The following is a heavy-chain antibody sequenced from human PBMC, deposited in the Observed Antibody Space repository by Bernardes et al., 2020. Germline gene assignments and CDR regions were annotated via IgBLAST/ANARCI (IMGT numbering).Heavy chain of an antibody. CDR2: ISSSSSYI. V-gene: IGHV3-21*01. D-gene: IGHD5-12*01. J-gene: IGHJ2*01. CDR3: ARARGYSGYDKGGPYWYFDL. Sequence: GGSLRLSCAASGFTFSSYSMNWVRQAPGKGLEWVSSISSSSSYIYYADSVKGRFTISRDNAKNSLYLQMNSLRAEDTAVYYCARARGYSGYDKGGPYWYFDLWGRGTLVTVSS. CDR1: GFTFSSYS.